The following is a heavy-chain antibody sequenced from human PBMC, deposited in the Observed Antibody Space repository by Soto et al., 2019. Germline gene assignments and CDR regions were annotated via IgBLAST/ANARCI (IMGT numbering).Heavy chain of an antibody. J-gene: IGHJ4*02. V-gene: IGHV3-23*01. Sequence: EVQLLESGGGLVQPGGSLRLSCAASGFTFSSYAMSWVRQAPGKGLECVSTISSTGTTTYYADSVKGRFTISRDNSENTLFLQMNSPRADDTAVYYCAKHSPELDNWGQGTLFTVSS. D-gene: IGHD3-3*02. CDR3: AKHSPELDN. CDR1: GFTFSSYA. CDR2: ISSTGTTT.